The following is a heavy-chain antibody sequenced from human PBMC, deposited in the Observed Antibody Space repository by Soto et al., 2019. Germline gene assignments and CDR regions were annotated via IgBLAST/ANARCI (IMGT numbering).Heavy chain of an antibody. CDR3: ARDHDYGDFQH. CDR2: TYYRSKWYY. D-gene: IGHD4-17*01. CDR1: GDSVSSNHAT. J-gene: IGHJ1*01. V-gene: IGHV6-1*01. Sequence: SQTLSLTCAISGDSVSSNHATWDWIRPSPSRGLEWLGRTYYRSKWYYDYALSVKSRITINPDTSNNQLSLQMNSLRAEDTAVYYCARDHDYGDFQHWGQGTLVTVSS.